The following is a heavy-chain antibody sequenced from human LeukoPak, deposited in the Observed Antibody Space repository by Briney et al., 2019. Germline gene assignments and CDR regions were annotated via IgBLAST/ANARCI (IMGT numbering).Heavy chain of an antibody. D-gene: IGHD2-15*01. V-gene: IGHV4-61*02. CDR3: ARDSPPAYCSGGSCYFDY. Sequence: SEALSLTCTVSGGSISSNSYYWSWIRQPAGKGLEWIGRIYTSGSTDYNPSLKSRVTISKDTSKNEFSLKLSSVTAADTAVYYCARDSPPAYCSGGSCYFDYWGQGTLVTVSS. CDR1: GGSISSNSYY. J-gene: IGHJ4*02. CDR2: IYTSGST.